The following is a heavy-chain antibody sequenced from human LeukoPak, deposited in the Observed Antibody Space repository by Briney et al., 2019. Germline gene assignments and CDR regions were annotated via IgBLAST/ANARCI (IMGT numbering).Heavy chain of an antibody. J-gene: IGHJ4*02. CDR3: ARDEGSGSYSPDY. D-gene: IGHD3-10*01. Sequence: SVKVSCKASGGTFSSYAISWVRQAPGQGLEWMGGIIPIFGTANYAQKFQGRVTITADKSTSTAYMELSSLRSEDTAVYYCARDEGSGSYSPDYWGQGTLVTVSS. CDR1: GGTFSSYA. CDR2: IIPIFGTA. V-gene: IGHV1-69*06.